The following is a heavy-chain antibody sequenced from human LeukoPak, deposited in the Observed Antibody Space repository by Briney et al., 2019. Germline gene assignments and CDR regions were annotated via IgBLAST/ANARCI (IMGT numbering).Heavy chain of an antibody. J-gene: IGHJ5*02. CDR3: ARAIGTFDP. Sequence: GGSLRLSCAASGFTFSSYAMHWVRQAPGKGLEWVAVISYDGSNKYYADSVKGRFTISRDNSKNTLYLQMNSLRAEDTAVYYCARAIGTFDPWGQGTLVTVSS. CDR2: ISYDGSNK. D-gene: IGHD1-14*01. CDR1: GFTFSSYA. V-gene: IGHV3-30*04.